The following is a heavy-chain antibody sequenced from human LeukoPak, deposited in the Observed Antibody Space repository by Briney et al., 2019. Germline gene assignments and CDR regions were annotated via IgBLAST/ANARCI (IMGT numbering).Heavy chain of an antibody. CDR2: IWYDGSNK. D-gene: IGHD5-12*01. V-gene: IGHV3-33*01. CDR1: GFTFRSYC. CDR3: ARDSGYSGYDYGYFDY. J-gene: IGHJ4*02. Sequence: GALRISCAASGFTFRSYCMHWVRPGPGQGVGWVGVIWYDGSNKYYADSVKGRFTISRDNSKNTLYLQMNSLRAEDTAVYYCARDSGYSGYDYGYFDYWGQGTLVTVSS.